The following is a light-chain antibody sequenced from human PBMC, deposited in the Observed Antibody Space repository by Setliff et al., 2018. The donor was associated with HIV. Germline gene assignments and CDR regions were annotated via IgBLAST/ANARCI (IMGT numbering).Light chain of an antibody. CDR3: CSYAGSHTYI. J-gene: IGLJ1*01. Sequence: QSVLTQPRSVSGSPGQSVTISCTGSSSDVGAYNYVSWYQQHPGKAPKLMIYDVTKRPSGVPDRFSGSKSGNTASLTISGLQAEDEADYYCCSYAGSHTYIFGTGTKVTVL. V-gene: IGLV2-11*01. CDR1: SSDVGAYNY. CDR2: DVT.